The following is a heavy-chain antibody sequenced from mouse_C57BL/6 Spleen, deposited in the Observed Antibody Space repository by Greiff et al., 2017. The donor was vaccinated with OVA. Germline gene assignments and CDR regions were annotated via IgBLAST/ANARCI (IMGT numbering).Heavy chain of an antibody. CDR2: IYPRSGNT. V-gene: IGHV1-81*01. Sequence: QVQLQQSGAELARPGASVKLSCKASGYTFTSYGISWVKQRTVQGLEWIGEIYPRSGNTYYNEKFKGKATLTADKSSSTAYMELRSLKSEESAVYFCARSDLYAMDYWGQGTSVTVSS. CDR1: GYTFTSYG. J-gene: IGHJ4*01. CDR3: ARSDLYAMDY.